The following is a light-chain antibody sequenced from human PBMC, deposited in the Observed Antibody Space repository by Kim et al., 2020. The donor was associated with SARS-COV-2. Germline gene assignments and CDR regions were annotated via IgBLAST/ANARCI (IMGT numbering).Light chain of an antibody. V-gene: IGLV4-60*03. Sequence: QLVLTQSSSASASLGSSVKITCTLSGGHTNYIIAWHQQQPGKAPRYLMNVESSGAYNTGSGVPDRLSGSTSGADHYLTISNLQSEDEADYYCETWGTDIWVFGGGTQLTVL. CDR2: VESSGAY. J-gene: IGLJ3*02. CDR1: GGHTNYI. CDR3: ETWGTDIWV.